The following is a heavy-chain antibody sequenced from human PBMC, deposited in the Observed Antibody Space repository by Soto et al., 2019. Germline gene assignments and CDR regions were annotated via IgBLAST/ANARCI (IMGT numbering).Heavy chain of an antibody. CDR2: IIPIFGTA. Sequence: QVQLVQSGAEVKKPGSSVKVSCKASGGTFSSYAISWVRQAPGKGLEWMGGIIPIFGTANYAQKFQGRVTITADESTSTAYMELSSLRSEDTAVYYCARGDYYEGGPMFDYWGQGTLVTVSS. CDR1: GGTFSSYA. CDR3: ARGDYYEGGPMFDY. D-gene: IGHD3-22*01. V-gene: IGHV1-69*12. J-gene: IGHJ4*02.